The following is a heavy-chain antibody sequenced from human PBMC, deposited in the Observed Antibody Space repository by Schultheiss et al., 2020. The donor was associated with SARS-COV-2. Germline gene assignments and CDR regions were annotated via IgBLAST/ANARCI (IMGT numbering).Heavy chain of an antibody. V-gene: IGHV4-30-4*07. J-gene: IGHJ5*02. CDR3: ARHGKYYYDSSGIRNWFDP. D-gene: IGHD3-22*01. CDR1: GGSISSGGYS. CDR2: IYYSGST. Sequence: SETLSLTCAVSGGSISSGGYSWSWIRQPPGKGLEWIGYIYYSGSTNYNPSLKSRVTISVDTSKNQFSLKLSSVTAADTAVYYCARHGKYYYDSSGIRNWFDPWGQGTLVTVSS.